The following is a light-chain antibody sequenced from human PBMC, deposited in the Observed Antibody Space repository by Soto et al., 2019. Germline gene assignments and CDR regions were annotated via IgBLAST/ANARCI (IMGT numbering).Light chain of an antibody. CDR3: QQLFIYPPT. CDR1: QSISAW. Sequence: DIQLTQAHSILSASVGDRVAITCRASQSISAWVAWYQQKPGKAPQLLIYGASTLQRGVPSRFSGSGSGTHFTLTVSSLQPEDFATYYCQQLFIYPPTFGPGTKVDIK. CDR2: GAS. J-gene: IGKJ3*01. V-gene: IGKV1-5*01.